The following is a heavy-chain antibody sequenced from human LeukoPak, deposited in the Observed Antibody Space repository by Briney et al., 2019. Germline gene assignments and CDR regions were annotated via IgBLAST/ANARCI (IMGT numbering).Heavy chain of an antibody. CDR1: GFTFSSYG. J-gene: IGHJ4*02. CDR2: ISNDGSNK. V-gene: IGHV3-30*18. D-gene: IGHD5-12*01. Sequence: QPGRSLRLSCAASGFTFSSYGMQWFRQAPDKGLEWVAAISNDGSNKYYADSVKGRSTISRDNSKNTLYLQMNSLRAEDTAVYYCAKVDIVATIDAGRLVYYWGQGTLVTVSS. CDR3: AKVDIVATIDAGRLVYY.